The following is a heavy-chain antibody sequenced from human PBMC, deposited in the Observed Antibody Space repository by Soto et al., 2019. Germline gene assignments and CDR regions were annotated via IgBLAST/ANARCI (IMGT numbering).Heavy chain of an antibody. V-gene: IGHV4-34*01. Sequence: SETLSLTCAVYGGSFSVYYWSWIRHPPGKGLEWIGEINHSGSTNYNPSLKSRVTISVDTSKNQFSLKLSSVTAADTAVYYCARSYSSSWIYYYYGMDVWGQGTTVTVSS. D-gene: IGHD6-13*01. CDR2: INHSGST. CDR1: GGSFSVYY. J-gene: IGHJ6*02. CDR3: ARSYSSSWIYYYYGMDV.